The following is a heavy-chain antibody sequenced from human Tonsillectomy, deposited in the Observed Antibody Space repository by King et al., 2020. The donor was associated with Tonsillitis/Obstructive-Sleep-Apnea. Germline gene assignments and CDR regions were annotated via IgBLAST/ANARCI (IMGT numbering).Heavy chain of an antibody. Sequence: VQLVESGGGVVQPGRSLRLSCAASGVTFRNYAMHWVRQAPGKGLEWVAVVSHDGDTQYYADSVKGRFTISRDNSRTTQYLQMHSLRPEDTAVYYCARGFGPTVPSFDYWGQGTLVTVSS. V-gene: IGHV3-30*11. CDR1: GVTFRNYA. CDR3: ARGFGPTVPSFDY. CDR2: VSHDGDTQ. J-gene: IGHJ4*02. D-gene: IGHD2-2*01.